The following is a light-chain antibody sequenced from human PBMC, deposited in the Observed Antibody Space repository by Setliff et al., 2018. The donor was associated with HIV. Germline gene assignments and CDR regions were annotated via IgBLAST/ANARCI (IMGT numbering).Light chain of an antibody. CDR2: WAS. V-gene: IGKV4-1*01. J-gene: IGKJ1*01. Sequence: DIALAQSPDSLAVSLGERATINCKSSQSVLYSSNNKNYLAWYQQQAGQPPRLLIYWASTRESGVPDRFSGSGSGTDFTLTISRLQAEDVAVYYCQQYFSIPRTFGQGTK. CDR1: QSVLYSSNNKNY. CDR3: QQYFSIPRT.